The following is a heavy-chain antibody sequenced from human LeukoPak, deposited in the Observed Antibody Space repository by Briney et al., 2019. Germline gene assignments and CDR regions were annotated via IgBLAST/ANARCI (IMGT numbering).Heavy chain of an antibody. Sequence: ASVKVSCKASGGTFSSYAISWVRQAPGQGLEWMGWISAYNGNTNYAQKLQGRVTMTTDTSTSTAYMELRSLRSDDTAVYYCARDWVLQLVHYFDYWGQGTLVTVSS. D-gene: IGHD6-13*01. CDR2: ISAYNGNT. V-gene: IGHV1-18*01. J-gene: IGHJ4*02. CDR1: GGTFSSYA. CDR3: ARDWVLQLVHYFDY.